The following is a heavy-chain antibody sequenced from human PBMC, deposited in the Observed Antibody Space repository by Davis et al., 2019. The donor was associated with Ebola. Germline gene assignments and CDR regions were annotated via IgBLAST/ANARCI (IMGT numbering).Heavy chain of an antibody. Sequence: PGGSLRLSCAASGFTFSNAWMSWVRQAPGKGLEWVGRIKSKTDGGTTDYAAPVKGRFTISRDDSKNTLYLQMNSLKTEDTAVYYCTSSIAVEGMDVWGQGTTVTVSS. CDR1: GFTFSNAW. J-gene: IGHJ6*02. CDR3: TSSIAVEGMDV. CDR2: IKSKTDGGTT. V-gene: IGHV3-15*01. D-gene: IGHD6-19*01.